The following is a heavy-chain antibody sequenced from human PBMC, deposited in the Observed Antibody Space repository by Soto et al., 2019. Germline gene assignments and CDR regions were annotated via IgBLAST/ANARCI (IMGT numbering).Heavy chain of an antibody. CDR3: ARGQSDCSGGSCYSNWFDP. D-gene: IGHD2-15*01. V-gene: IGHV4-39*07. CDR1: GGSSSSSSYY. J-gene: IGHJ5*02. CDR2: IYYSGST. Sequence: SETLSLTCTVSGGSSSSSSYYWGWIRQPPGKGLEWIGSIYYSGSTNYNPSLKSRVTISVDTSKNQFSLKLSSVTAADTAVYYCARGQSDCSGGSCYSNWFDPWGQGTLVTVSS.